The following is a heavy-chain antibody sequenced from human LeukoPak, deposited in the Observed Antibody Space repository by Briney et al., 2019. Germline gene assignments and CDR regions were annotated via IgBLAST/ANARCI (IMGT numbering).Heavy chain of an antibody. J-gene: IGHJ4*02. CDR3: AEPIAATGAWVY. D-gene: IGHD6-13*01. Sequence: PSETLSLTCTVSGYSISSGYYWGWIRQPPGKGLGWIGSIYHSGSTYSNPSLKSQVTISIDTSKNQISLKLNSVTAADTAVYYCAEPIAATGAWVYWGQGTLVTVSS. CDR2: IYHSGST. CDR1: GYSISSGYY. V-gene: IGHV4-38-2*02.